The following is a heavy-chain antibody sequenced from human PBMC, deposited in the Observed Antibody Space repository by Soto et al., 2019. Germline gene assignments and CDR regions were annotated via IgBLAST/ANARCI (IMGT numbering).Heavy chain of an antibody. J-gene: IGHJ5*02. CDR1: GSPVSTFG. Sequence: GGSLRLSRVAPGSPVSTFGMHWVRQAPGEGLEWVAYISSSSSTIFYGGSVKGRFTASRDNAENSMYLEMNNLRVEDTAVYYCAREKGGSVAGFNGFDPWGHGSLVTVSS. D-gene: IGHD6-19*01. CDR3: AREKGGSVAGFNGFDP. V-gene: IGHV3-48*01. CDR2: ISSSSSTI.